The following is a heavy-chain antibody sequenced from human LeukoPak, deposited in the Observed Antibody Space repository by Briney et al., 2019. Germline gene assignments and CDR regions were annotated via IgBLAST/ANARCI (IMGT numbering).Heavy chain of an antibody. Sequence: GGSLRLSCAASGFTFSSYGMHWVRQAPGKGLEWVAFIRYDGSNKYYADSVKGRFTISRDNSKNTLYLQMNSLRAEDTAVYYCARVYAGYCSSASCYGPDYWGQGTLVTVSS. D-gene: IGHD2-2*01. CDR2: IRYDGSNK. V-gene: IGHV3-30*02. CDR1: GFTFSSYG. CDR3: ARVYAGYCSSASCYGPDY. J-gene: IGHJ4*02.